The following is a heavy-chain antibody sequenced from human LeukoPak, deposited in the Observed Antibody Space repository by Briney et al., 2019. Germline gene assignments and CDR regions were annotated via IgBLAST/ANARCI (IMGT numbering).Heavy chain of an antibody. J-gene: IGHJ6*03. V-gene: IGHV1-69*05. Sequence: GASVKVSCKASGYTFTSYYMHWVRQAPGQGLEWMGGIITIFGTGKYAQKFQGRVTITTDESTSTAYMELSSLRYEDTAVYYCAGGVPAAIDFGIVAIFPPYYYMDVWGKGTTVTVSS. D-gene: IGHD2-2*01. CDR2: IITIFGTG. CDR3: AGGVPAAIDFGIVAIFPPYYYMDV. CDR1: GYTFTSYY.